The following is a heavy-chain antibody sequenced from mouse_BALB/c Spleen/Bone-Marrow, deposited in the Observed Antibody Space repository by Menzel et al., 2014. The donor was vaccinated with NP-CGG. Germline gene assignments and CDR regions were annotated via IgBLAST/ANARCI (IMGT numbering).Heavy chain of an antibody. D-gene: IGHD2-13*01. CDR3: ARQDYSYYYAMDY. CDR2: ISNGGGST. CDR1: GFTFSDYY. V-gene: IGHV5-12*02. J-gene: IGHJ4*01. Sequence: EVMLVESGGGLVQPGGSLKLSCATPGFTFSDYYMYWVRQTPEKRLEWVAYISNGGGSTYYPDTVKGRFTISRDNAKNTLYLQMSRLKSEDTAMYYCARQDYSYYYAMDYWGQGTSVTVSS.